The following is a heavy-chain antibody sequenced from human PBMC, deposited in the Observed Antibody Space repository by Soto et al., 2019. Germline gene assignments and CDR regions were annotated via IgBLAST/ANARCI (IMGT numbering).Heavy chain of an antibody. CDR3: ARPQPLMIGTDAFDI. J-gene: IGHJ3*02. D-gene: IGHD3-22*01. V-gene: IGHV2-5*01. CDR1: GFSLTTSGAG. CDR2: IYWNDDK. Sequence: KESGPTLVKPTQTLTLTCSFSGFSLTTSGAGVGWIRQPPGKALEWLAVIYWNDDKRYSPSLKTRLTITKDTSKNQVVLTMTTMDPVDTATYYCARPQPLMIGTDAFDIWGQGTMVTVSS.